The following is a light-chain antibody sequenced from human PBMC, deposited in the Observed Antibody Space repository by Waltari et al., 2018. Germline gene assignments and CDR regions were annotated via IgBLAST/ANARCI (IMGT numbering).Light chain of an antibody. CDR3: QVWDDVTDSGV. CDR2: YDS. Sequence: YVLTQPPSVSVDPGKTARLTCGGDNIGSTCVNWYQQKPGQAPVLVMFYDSDRPSEIPERFSGSNSGNTATLTISWVEAGDEADYHCQVWDDVTDSGVFGGGTKLTVL. J-gene: IGLJ3*02. CDR1: NIGSTC. V-gene: IGLV3-21*04.